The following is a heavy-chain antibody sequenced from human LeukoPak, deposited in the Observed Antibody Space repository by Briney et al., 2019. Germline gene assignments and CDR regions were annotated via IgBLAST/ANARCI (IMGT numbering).Heavy chain of an antibody. V-gene: IGHV3-23*01. J-gene: IGHJ4*02. Sequence: PGGSLRLSCAASGFTFSTYAMTWVRQAPGKGLEWGSLISRVGDVTYYADSVKGRFTISRDSSKNTLYLQMHSLRAEDTAVYYCAARPGEVAVPYDYWGQGTLVTVSS. CDR2: ISRVGDVT. CDR3: AARPGEVAVPYDY. D-gene: IGHD2-15*01. CDR1: GFTFSTYA.